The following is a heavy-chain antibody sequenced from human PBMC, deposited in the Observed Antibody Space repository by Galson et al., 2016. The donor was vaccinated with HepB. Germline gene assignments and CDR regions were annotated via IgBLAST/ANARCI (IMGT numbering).Heavy chain of an antibody. V-gene: IGHV4-4*02. CDR2: IYETGTA. J-gene: IGHJ4*02. CDR3: TRGNLGTYATMAFDY. Sequence: SETLSLTCDVSGGSISSNYWWGWVRQSPEKGFEWIGEIYETGTANYNPPFTRRATISVDKSKNQISLSLDSVTAADTATYYCTRGNLGTYATMAFDYWGQGSLSRSPQ. CDR1: GGSISSNYW. D-gene: IGHD1-7*01.